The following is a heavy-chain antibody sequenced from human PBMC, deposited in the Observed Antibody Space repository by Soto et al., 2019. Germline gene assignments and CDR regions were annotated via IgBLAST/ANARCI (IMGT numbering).Heavy chain of an antibody. CDR1: GLTLRSYV. CDR2: TSYDGSNN. V-gene: IGHV3-33*05. CDR3: ARWGTTGGLDV. D-gene: IGHD3-16*01. J-gene: IGHJ4*02. Sequence: QVQLVESGGGVVQPGTSLRLSCVGSGLTLRSYVIHWFRKAQGKGLEWVALTSYDGSNNFYGDSVKGRFTISRDNSRNTVELQMDSLRLEDTALYYCARWGTTGGLDVWGQGTLVSVSS.